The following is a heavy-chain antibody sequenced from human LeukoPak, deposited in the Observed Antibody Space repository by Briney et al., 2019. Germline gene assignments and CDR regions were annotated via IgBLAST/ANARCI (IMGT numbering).Heavy chain of an antibody. CDR3: ARTHLYCSSTSCYQNWFDP. V-gene: IGHV5-51*01. CDR2: IYPGDSDT. J-gene: IGHJ5*02. D-gene: IGHD2-2*01. Sequence: GESLKISCKGSGYRFTSYWIGWVRQMPGKGLEWMGIIYPGDSDTRYSPSFQGQVTISADKSISTAYLQWSSLKASDTAMYYCARTHLYCSSTSCYQNWFDPWGQGTLVTVSS. CDR1: GYRFTSYW.